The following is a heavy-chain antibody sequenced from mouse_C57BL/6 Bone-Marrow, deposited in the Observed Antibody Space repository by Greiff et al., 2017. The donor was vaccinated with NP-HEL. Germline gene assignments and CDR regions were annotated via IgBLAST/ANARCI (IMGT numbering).Heavy chain of an antibody. V-gene: IGHV1-19*01. D-gene: IGHD1-1*01. CDR1: GYTFTDYY. Sequence: VQLQQSGPVLVKPGASVKMSCKASGYTFTDYYMNWVKQSHGKSLEWIGVIHPYNGGTSYNQKFKGKATLTVDKSSSTAYMELNSLTSEDSAVYYCADYYGSSFCVWGTGTTVTVSS. CDR2: IHPYNGGT. CDR3: ADYYGSSFCV. J-gene: IGHJ1*03.